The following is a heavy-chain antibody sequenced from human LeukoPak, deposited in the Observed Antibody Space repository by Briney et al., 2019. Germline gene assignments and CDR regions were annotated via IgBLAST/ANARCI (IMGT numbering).Heavy chain of an antibody. Sequence: PGGSLRLSRAAPGFSFSNYWMHWVRHVLEKGVVWVARVNHDGSDITYAKAVRRRLTSSRDNDKNTLYLQMNRRRSEDTAVEYCGGGGSYGDYSGQGILVTVSS. J-gene: IGHJ4*02. CDR3: GGGGSYGDY. V-gene: IGHV3-74*01. CDR2: VNHDGSDI. CDR1: GFSFSNYW. D-gene: IGHD3-16*01.